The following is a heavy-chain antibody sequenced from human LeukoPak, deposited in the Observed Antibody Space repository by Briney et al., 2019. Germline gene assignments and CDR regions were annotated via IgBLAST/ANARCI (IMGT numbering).Heavy chain of an antibody. CDR1: GFNLSSYS. V-gene: IGHV3-21*01. CDR3: ARDPSYIYSGSP. CDR2: ISSSSNYI. J-gene: IGHJ5*02. Sequence: GGSLRLSCVASGFNLSSYSMNWVRQAPRKGLEWVSSISSSSNYIYHADSIKGRLTISRDNAKNSLYLQMNSLRAEDTAVYYCARDPSYIYSGSPWGQGTLVTVSS. D-gene: IGHD1-26*01.